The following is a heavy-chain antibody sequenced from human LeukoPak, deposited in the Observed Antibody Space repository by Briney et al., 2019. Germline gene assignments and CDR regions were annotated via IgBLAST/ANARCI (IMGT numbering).Heavy chain of an antibody. CDR1: GDSMNNYF. V-gene: IGHV4-59*08. CDR3: ARRRQTCQPLCDYYLDV. CDR2: NYYAGSTT. D-gene: IGHD2-21*01. Sequence: SETLSLTCSVSGDSMNNYFWAWIRQPPERGLEWIGFNYYAGSTTNYSPSLQSRVTMSVDTSKNQFSLKLTSVTAADTATYYCARRRQTCQPLCDYYLDVWGKGTTVTVS. J-gene: IGHJ6*03.